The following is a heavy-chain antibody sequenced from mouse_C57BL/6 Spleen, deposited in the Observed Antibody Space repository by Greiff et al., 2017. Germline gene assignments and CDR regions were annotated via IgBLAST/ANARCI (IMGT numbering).Heavy chain of an antibody. CDR2: IYPRDGST. Sequence: QVQLQQSDAELVKPGASVKISCKVSGYTFTDHTIHWLKQRPEQGLEWIGYIYPRDGSTKYNEKFKGKATLTADQSSSTAYMQLNSLTSEDSAVYFCARTYYERRGGFDYWGQGTTLTVSS. CDR3: ARTYYERRGGFDY. J-gene: IGHJ2*01. V-gene: IGHV1-78*01. CDR1: GYTFTDHT. D-gene: IGHD2-10*01.